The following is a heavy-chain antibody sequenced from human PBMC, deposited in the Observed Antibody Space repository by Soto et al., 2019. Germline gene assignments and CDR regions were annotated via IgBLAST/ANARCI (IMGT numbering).Heavy chain of an antibody. V-gene: IGHV4-34*01. CDR3: ARGVIFTYYYGSGRPDSGYYFDY. CDR2: INHSGST. Sequence: SETLSLTCAVYGGSFSGDYWSWIRQPPGKGLEWIGEINHSGSTNYNPSLKSRVTISVDTSKNQFSLKLSSVTAANTAVYYCARGVIFTYYYGSGRPDSGYYFDYWGQGTLVTVSS. J-gene: IGHJ4*02. CDR1: GGSFSGDY. D-gene: IGHD3-10*01.